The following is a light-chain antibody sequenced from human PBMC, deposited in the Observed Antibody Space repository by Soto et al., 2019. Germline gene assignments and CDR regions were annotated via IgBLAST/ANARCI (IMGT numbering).Light chain of an antibody. V-gene: IGKV3-20*01. Sequence: EIVLTQSPGTLSLSPGESVTLSCRASQSIDNNHLAWYQQKPGQAPRLLIHGTSNRTTVIPDRFSGSGSGTDFTPPFRRLEPEDFAVYYCESYGNAIIFGGGNKVEPK. J-gene: IGKJ4*01. CDR3: ESYGNAII. CDR1: QSIDNNH. CDR2: GTS.